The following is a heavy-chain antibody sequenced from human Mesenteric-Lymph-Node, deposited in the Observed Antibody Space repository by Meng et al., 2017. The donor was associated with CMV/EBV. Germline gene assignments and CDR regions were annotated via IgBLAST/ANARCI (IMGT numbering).Heavy chain of an antibody. V-gene: IGHV1-69*02. J-gene: IGHJ5*02. Sequence: QVQLVQSGAEVKKPGSSVKVSCKASGGTFSSYTISWVRQALGQGLEWMGRIIPILGIANYAQKFQGRVTITADKSTSTAYMELSSLRSEDTAVYYCAGGIAAAGSRWFDPWGQGTLVTVSS. CDR1: GGTFSSYT. D-gene: IGHD6-13*01. CDR2: IIPILGIA. CDR3: AGGIAAAGSRWFDP.